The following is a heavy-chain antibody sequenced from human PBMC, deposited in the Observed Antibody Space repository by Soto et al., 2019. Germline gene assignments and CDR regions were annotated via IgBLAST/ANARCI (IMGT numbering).Heavy chain of an antibody. Sequence: GGSLRLSCAASGFTFDDYAMHWVRQAPGKGLEWVSGISWNSGSIGYADSVKGRFTISRDNAKNSLYLQMNSLRAEDTALYYCAKDIGPGTGGASISAIFLEAAFDIWGQGTMVTVSS. D-gene: IGHD3-3*01. V-gene: IGHV3-9*01. CDR2: ISWNSGSI. CDR3: AKDIGPGTGGASISAIFLEAAFDI. J-gene: IGHJ3*02. CDR1: GFTFDDYA.